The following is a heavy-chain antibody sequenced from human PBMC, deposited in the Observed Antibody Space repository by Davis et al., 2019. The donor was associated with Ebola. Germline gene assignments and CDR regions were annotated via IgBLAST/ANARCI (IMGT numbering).Heavy chain of an antibody. CDR3: AKDDGPRRLADP. Sequence: PGGSLRLSCAASGFTFSFYSMKWVRQAPGKGLEWVSYISDSSSTIYYADSVKGRFTISRDNSKNTVYLQLNILRPEDTAVYNCAKDDGPRRLADPWGQGTLVTVSS. J-gene: IGHJ5*02. V-gene: IGHV3-48*01. D-gene: IGHD5-24*01. CDR1: GFTFSFYS. CDR2: ISDSSSTI.